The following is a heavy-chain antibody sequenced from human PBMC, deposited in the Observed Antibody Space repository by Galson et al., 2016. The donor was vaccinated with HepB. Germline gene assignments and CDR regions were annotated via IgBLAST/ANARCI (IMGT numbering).Heavy chain of an antibody. V-gene: IGHV3-30*03. Sequence: SLRLSCAASGFSFSNFAMYWVRQAPGKGREWVAAIGYEGRSKYYIDSVKGRFTISRDNSKNTFSLQMNSLRVEDTALYYCATATDYAFDIWGQGTMVNVAS. D-gene: IGHD3/OR15-3a*01. CDR2: IGYEGRSK. J-gene: IGHJ3*02. CDR1: GFSFSNFA. CDR3: ATATDYAFDI.